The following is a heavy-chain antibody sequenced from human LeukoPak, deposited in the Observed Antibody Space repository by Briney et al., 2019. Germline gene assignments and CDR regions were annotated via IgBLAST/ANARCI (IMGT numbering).Heavy chain of an antibody. D-gene: IGHD5-24*01. J-gene: IGHJ4*02. CDR1: GGSISSYY. CDR2: IYYSGST. V-gene: IGHV4-59*01. CDR3: ARGRGDGYNRMDY. Sequence: SETLSLTCTVSGGSISSYYWSWIRQPPGKRLEWIGYIYYSGSTNYNPSLKSRVTISVDTSKNQFSLKLSSVTAADTAVYYCARGRGDGYNRMDYWGQGTLVTVSS.